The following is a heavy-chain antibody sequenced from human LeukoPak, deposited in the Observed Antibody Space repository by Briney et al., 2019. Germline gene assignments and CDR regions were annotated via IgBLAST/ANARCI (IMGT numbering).Heavy chain of an antibody. D-gene: IGHD3-22*01. Sequence: GASVKVPFKGCGYTFTVNFVHWVRQAPGQGLEWMGWINPNSGGTNYAQKFQGRVTMTRDTSISTAYMELSRLRSDDTAVYYCARQLNYDSNGYYFVYWG. CDR1: GYTFTVNF. V-gene: IGHV1-2*02. CDR2: INPNSGGT. J-gene: IGHJ4*01. CDR3: ARQLNYDSNGYYFVY.